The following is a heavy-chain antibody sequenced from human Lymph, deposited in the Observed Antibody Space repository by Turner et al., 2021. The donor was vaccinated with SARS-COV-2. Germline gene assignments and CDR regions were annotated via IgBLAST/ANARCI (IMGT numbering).Heavy chain of an antibody. D-gene: IGHD1-26*01. Sequence: EVQLVESGGGLVQPGRSLRLSCAASGFTFDDYAMHWVRQAPGKGLEWVSGINGSGGSIAYADSVKGLFTISRDNPKNSLYLQMNSLRAEDTAFYYCAKDLAGTYYSSFDYWGQGTLVTVSS. CDR3: AKDLAGTYYSSFDY. CDR2: INGSGGSI. V-gene: IGHV3-9*01. CDR1: GFTFDDYA. J-gene: IGHJ4*02.